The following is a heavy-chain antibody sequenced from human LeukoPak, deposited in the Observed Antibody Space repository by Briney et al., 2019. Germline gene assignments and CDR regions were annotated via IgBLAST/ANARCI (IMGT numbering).Heavy chain of an antibody. CDR1: GGSFSGYY. V-gene: IGHV4-34*01. CDR3: ARGGGSGSPSY. CDR2: INHSGST. D-gene: IGHD3-10*01. J-gene: IGHJ4*02. Sequence: SETLSLTCAVYGGSFSGYYWSWIRQPPGKGLEWIGEINHSGSTNYNPSLKSRVTISVDTSKNQFSLKLSSVTAADTAVYYCARGGGSGSPSYWGQGTLVTVSS.